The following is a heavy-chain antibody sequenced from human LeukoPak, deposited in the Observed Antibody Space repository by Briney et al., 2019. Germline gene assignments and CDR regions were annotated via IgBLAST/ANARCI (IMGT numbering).Heavy chain of an antibody. J-gene: IGHJ4*02. V-gene: IGHV5-51*01. D-gene: IGHD2-2*01. Sequence: GESLKISCKGSGYSFTSSWIGWVRQMPGKGLECMGIIYPGDSDTRYSPSFQGQVTISADKSISTAYLQWSSLKASDTAMYYCARQKEFCSNTSCYWDYFDYWGQGTLVTVSS. CDR2: IYPGDSDT. CDR3: ARQKEFCSNTSCYWDYFDY. CDR1: GYSFTSSW.